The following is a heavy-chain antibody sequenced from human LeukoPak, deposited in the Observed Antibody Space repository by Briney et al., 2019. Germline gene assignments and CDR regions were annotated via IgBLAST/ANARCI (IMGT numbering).Heavy chain of an antibody. J-gene: IGHJ4*02. V-gene: IGHV4-39*01. Sequence: SETLSLTCSVSGDSISSGRNYWGWIRQSPGKGLEWIASIYSSGNTHSNPSLKSRVSISVDTSKNQVSLKLTSVTAADTAVYYCARVAAVARFDYWGQGTLVTVSS. CDR3: ARVAAVARFDY. CDR2: IYSSGNT. D-gene: IGHD6-19*01. CDR1: GDSISSGRNY.